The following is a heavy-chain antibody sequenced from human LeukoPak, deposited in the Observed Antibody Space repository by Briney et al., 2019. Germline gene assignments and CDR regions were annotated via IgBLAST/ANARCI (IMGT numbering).Heavy chain of an antibody. CDR3: ARWGSIVGATFFDY. CDR1: GFTFSDYY. J-gene: IGHJ4*02. Sequence: GGSLRLSCAASGFTFSDYYMSWVRQAPGKGLEWVSYISSSGSNIYYADSVKGRFTISRDNAKNSLYLQMNSLRAEDTAVYYCARWGSIVGATFFDYWGQGTLVTGAS. D-gene: IGHD1-26*01. V-gene: IGHV3-11*01. CDR2: ISSSGSNI.